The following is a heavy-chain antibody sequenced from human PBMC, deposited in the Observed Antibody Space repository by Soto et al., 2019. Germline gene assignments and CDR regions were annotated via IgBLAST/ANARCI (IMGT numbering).Heavy chain of an antibody. J-gene: IGHJ4*02. Sequence: KGLEYVSAISSNGGSTYYADSVKARFTISRDNSQTKLYLPMSSLRAEDTAVYCCVKDRRITIFGVVISYSCVYWGQGTL. D-gene: IGHD3-3*01. CDR3: VKDRRITIFGVVISYSCVY. V-gene: IGHV3-64D*06. CDR2: ISSNGGST.